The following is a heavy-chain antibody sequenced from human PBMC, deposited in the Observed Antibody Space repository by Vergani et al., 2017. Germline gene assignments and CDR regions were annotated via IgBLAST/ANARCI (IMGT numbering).Heavy chain of an antibody. CDR1: GGSISSYY. CDR3: ARISSKDVDAFDI. Sequence: QVQLQQWGAGLLKPSETLSLTCTVSGGSISSYYWSWIRQPPGKGLEWIGYIYYSGSTNYNPSLESRVTISVDTSKNQFSLKLSSVTAADTAVYYCARISSKDVDAFDIWGQGTMVTVSS. CDR2: IYYSGST. V-gene: IGHV4-59*01. J-gene: IGHJ3*02.